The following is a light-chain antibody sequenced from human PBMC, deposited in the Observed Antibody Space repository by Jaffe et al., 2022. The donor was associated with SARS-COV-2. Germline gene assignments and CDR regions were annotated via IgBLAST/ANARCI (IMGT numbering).Light chain of an antibody. CDR3: QQYYSPPYT. CDR2: WAS. CDR1: QNILYSSNNKNY. V-gene: IGKV4-1*01. Sequence: DIVMTQSPDSLAASLGERATINCKSSQNILYSSNNKNYLAWYQQKPGQPPKLLIYWASTRESGVPDRFSGSGSGTDFTLTISSLQAEDVAVYYCQQYYSPPYTFGQGTKLEIK. J-gene: IGKJ2*01.